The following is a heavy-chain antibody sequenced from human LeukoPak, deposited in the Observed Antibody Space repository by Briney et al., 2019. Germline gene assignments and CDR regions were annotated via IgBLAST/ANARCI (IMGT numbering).Heavy chain of an antibody. Sequence: NPSETLSLTCAVYGGSFSGYYWSWIRQPPGKGLEWIGEINHSGSTSYNPSLKSRVTISVDTSKNQFSLKLSSVTAADTAVYYCARALSRIAAHGYWGQGTLVTVSS. CDR3: ARALSRIAAHGY. CDR1: GGSFSGYY. J-gene: IGHJ4*02. CDR2: INHSGST. D-gene: IGHD6-6*01. V-gene: IGHV4-34*01.